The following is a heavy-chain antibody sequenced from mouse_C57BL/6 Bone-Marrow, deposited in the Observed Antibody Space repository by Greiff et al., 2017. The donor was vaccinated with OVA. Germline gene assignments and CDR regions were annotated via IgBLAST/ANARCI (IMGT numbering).Heavy chain of an antibody. CDR3: ARWKGGYVDY. D-gene: IGHD1-1*02. CDR2: IYPGSGST. V-gene: IGHV1-55*01. J-gene: IGHJ2*01. CDR1: GYTFTSYW. Sequence: VQLQQPGAELVKPGASVKMSCKASGYTFTSYWITWVKQRPGQGLEWIGDIYPGSGSTNYNEKFKSKAPLTVDTSSSTAYLQLSSLTSEDSAVYYCARWKGGYVDYWGQGTTLTVSS.